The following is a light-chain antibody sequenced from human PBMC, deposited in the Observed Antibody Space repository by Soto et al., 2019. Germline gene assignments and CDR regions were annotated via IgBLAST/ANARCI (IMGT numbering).Light chain of an antibody. CDR1: QSVKSNY. Sequence: ETVLTQSPGTVSLSPGEIATLSCRTSQSVKSNYLAWYQQKPGQAPRLLIYGVFNRATGIPDRFSGSGSGTDFTLTISGLEPEDYAVYYCQHYGGSPRTFGQGTKLEIK. CDR2: GVF. J-gene: IGKJ2*01. CDR3: QHYGGSPRT. V-gene: IGKV3-20*01.